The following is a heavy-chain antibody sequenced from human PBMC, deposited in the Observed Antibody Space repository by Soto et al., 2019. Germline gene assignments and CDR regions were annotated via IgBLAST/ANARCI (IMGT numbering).Heavy chain of an antibody. V-gene: IGHV3-30-3*01. Sequence: QVQLVESGGGVVQPGRSLRLSCAASGFTFSSYAMHWVRQAPGKGLEWVAVISYDGSNKYYADSVKGRFTISRDNSKNTLYLQMNSLRAEDTAVYYCARYPQGAAAGHFDYWGQGTLVTVSS. D-gene: IGHD6-13*01. CDR3: ARYPQGAAAGHFDY. CDR1: GFTFSSYA. J-gene: IGHJ4*02. CDR2: ISYDGSNK.